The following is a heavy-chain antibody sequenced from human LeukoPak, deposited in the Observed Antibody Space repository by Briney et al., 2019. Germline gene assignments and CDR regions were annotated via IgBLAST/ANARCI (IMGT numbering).Heavy chain of an antibody. V-gene: IGHV3-74*01. Sequence: GGSPRLSCAASGFTFSNYWMHWVRQAPGKGLVWVSRINPDGSSTDYADSVKGRFTISRDNARNTLYLQMNSLRVEDTAIYYCVRGTNDWTGIDYWGQGTLVTVSS. CDR3: VRGTNDWTGIDY. D-gene: IGHD2-8*01. CDR2: INPDGSST. J-gene: IGHJ4*02. CDR1: GFTFSNYW.